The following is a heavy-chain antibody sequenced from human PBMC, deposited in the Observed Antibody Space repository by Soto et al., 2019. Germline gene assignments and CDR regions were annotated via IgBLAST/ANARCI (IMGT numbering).Heavy chain of an antibody. D-gene: IGHD3-22*01. V-gene: IGHV1-24*01. Sequence: ASVKVSCKVSGYTLTELSMHWVRQAPGKGLEWMGGFDPEDGETIYAQKFQGRVTMTEDTSTDTAYMELSSLRSEDTAVYYCATGGYDSSGYYSARFYGMDVWGDRPTVTVS. CDR1: GYTLTELS. CDR3: ATGGYDSSGYYSARFYGMDV. J-gene: IGHJ6*02. CDR2: FDPEDGET.